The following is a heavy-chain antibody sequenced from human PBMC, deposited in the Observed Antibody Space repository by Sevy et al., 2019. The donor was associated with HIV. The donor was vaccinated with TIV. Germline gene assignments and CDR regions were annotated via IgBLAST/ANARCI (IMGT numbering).Heavy chain of an antibody. CDR1: GYTFTGYY. CDR2: INPNSGGT. V-gene: IGHV1-2*02. D-gene: IGHD6-19*01. J-gene: IGHJ4*02. Sequence: ASVKVSCKTSGYTFTGYYIHWVRQAPGQGLEWMGWINPNSGGTYYSQTFQGRVTMTRDTSISTAYMELSSLRSYDTAVYYCAKYSSGWYYFDYWGQGTLVTVSS. CDR3: AKYSSGWYYFDY.